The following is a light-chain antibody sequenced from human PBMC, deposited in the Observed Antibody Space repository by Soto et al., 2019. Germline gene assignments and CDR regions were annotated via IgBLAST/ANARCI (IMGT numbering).Light chain of an antibody. CDR2: GAS. CDR1: QSVSSN. Sequence: EIVRTQYTATMSVSPGERATRSCMASQSVSSNLAWYQQKPGQARRLLIYGASTRATGIPARFSGSGSGTDFTLTISRLEPEDFAVYYCQQYGSSPRTFGQGTKVDIK. J-gene: IGKJ1*01. CDR3: QQYGSSPRT. V-gene: IGKV3-15*01.